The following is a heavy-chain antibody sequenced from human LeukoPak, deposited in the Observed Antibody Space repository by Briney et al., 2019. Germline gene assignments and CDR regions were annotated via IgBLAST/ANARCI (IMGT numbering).Heavy chain of an antibody. D-gene: IGHD1-26*01. CDR1: GFTFSSYW. CDR3: ASGSASWDYYYYMDV. V-gene: IGHV3-7*01. CDR2: IKQDGSGK. J-gene: IGHJ6*03. Sequence: GGSLRLSCAASGFTFSSYWMSWVRQAPGEGLEWVAIIKQDGSGKYYVDSVKGRFTISRDNAKNSLYLQMNSLSAEDTAVYYCASGSASWDYYYYMDVWSKGTTVTVTS.